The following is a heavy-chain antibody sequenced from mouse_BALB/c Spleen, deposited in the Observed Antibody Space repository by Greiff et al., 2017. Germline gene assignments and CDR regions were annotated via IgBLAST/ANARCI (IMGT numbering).Heavy chain of an antibody. J-gene: IGHJ3*01. V-gene: IGHV5-9*03. CDR1: GFTFSSYT. CDR3: ARYDGYWFAY. D-gene: IGHD2-3*01. Sequence: EVKLVESGGGLVKPGGSLKLSCAASGFTFSSYTMSWVRQTPEKRLEWVATISSGGGNTYYPDSVKGRFTISRDNAKNNLYLQMSSLRSEDTALYYCARYDGYWFAYWGQGTLVTVSA. CDR2: ISSGGGNT.